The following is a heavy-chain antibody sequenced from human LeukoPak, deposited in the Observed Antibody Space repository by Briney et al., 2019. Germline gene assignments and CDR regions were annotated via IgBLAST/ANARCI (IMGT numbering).Heavy chain of an antibody. CDR1: GFIFSNYG. CDR2: ISSSSRTI. CDR3: ARLYASGRYNWFDP. V-gene: IGHV3-48*02. D-gene: IGHD3-10*01. J-gene: IGHJ5*02. Sequence: GGSLRLTCAASGFIFSNYGMNWVRQAPGKGLEWVSYISSSSRTIYYADSVKGRFTISRDNAKNSLYLQMNSLRDEDTAVYYCARLYASGRYNWFDPWGQGTLVTVSS.